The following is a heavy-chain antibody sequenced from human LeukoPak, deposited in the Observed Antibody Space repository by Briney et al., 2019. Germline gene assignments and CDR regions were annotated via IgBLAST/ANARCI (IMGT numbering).Heavy chain of an antibody. J-gene: IGHJ4*02. CDR1: GFTFSSYS. CDR2: ISSSGSTI. V-gene: IGHV3-48*01. CDR3: VRDNPRCCGVVPVNIDDF. D-gene: IGHD2-15*01. Sequence: GGSLRLSCAASGFTFSSYSMNWVRQAPGKGLEWVSYISSSGSTIYYADSVKGRFTISRDNAKKSLYLQMNSLRAEDTAVYYCVRDNPRCCGVVPVNIDDFWGQGTLVTVSS.